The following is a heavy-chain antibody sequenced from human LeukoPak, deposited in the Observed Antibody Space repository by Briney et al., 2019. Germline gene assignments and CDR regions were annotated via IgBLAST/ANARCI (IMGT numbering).Heavy chain of an antibody. V-gene: IGHV3-48*04. D-gene: IGHD5-12*01. CDR1: GFTFSNAW. J-gene: IGHJ4*02. CDR3: AREVATIXX. Sequence: PGGSLRLSCAASGFTFSNAWMNWVRQAPGKGLEWVSYISGSGATIHYADSVKGRFTISRDNAKNSLYLQMNSLRVEDTAVYYCAREVATIXXWGQGTLVT. CDR2: ISGSGATI.